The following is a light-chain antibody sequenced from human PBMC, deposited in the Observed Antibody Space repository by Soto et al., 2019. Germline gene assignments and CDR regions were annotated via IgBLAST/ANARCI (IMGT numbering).Light chain of an antibody. J-gene: IGKJ1*01. CDR1: QSVSNY. Sequence: EIVMTQSPATLSVSPGERATLSCRASQSVSNYLSWYQQKPGQASRLLIFGASTRAIGIPAIFSGSGSGTEFTLTISSLQSEDFAVYYCLQYSRWPRTFGQGTKVEIK. CDR2: GAS. V-gene: IGKV3-15*01. CDR3: LQYSRWPRT.